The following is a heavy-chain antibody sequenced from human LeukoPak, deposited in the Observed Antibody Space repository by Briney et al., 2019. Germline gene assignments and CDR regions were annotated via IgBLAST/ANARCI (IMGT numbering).Heavy chain of an antibody. V-gene: IGHV4-39*01. CDR3: ARHDPIVGTPDAFDI. CDR2: MRYNGDT. J-gene: IGHJ3*02. D-gene: IGHD1-26*01. Sequence: SETLSLTCTVSGDSISSLSYYWGWIRQPPGKGLELIGGMRYNGDTYYNPSLKSRVTISVDTSRNQFSLKLTSLTAADTAVYYCARHDPIVGTPDAFDIWGQGTMVTVSS. CDR1: GDSISSLSYY.